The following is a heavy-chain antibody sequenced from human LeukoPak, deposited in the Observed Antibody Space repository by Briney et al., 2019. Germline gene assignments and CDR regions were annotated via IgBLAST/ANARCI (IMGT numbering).Heavy chain of an antibody. CDR2: IIPIFGIA. Sequence: SVKVSCKASGGTFSSYAISWVRQAPGQGLEWMGRIIPIFGIANYAQKFQGRVTITADKSTGTAYMELSSLRSEDTAVYYCARPTLRFLEWFPRPLYYYGMDVWGQGTTVTVSS. J-gene: IGHJ6*02. V-gene: IGHV1-69*04. CDR3: ARPTLRFLEWFPRPLYYYGMDV. D-gene: IGHD3-3*01. CDR1: GGTFSSYA.